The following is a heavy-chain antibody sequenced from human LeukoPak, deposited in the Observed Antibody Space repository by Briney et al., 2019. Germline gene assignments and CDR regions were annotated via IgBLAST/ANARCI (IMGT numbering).Heavy chain of an antibody. Sequence: GGSLRLSCGASGFTFSSYGMHWVRQAPGKGLEWVAFIRYDGSNKYYADSVKGRFTISRGNSKNTLYLQMNSLRAEDTAVYYCARVTMIVGACWFDPWGQGTLVTVSS. V-gene: IGHV3-30*02. CDR1: GFTFSSYG. CDR2: IRYDGSNK. CDR3: ARVTMIVGACWFDP. J-gene: IGHJ5*02. D-gene: IGHD3-22*01.